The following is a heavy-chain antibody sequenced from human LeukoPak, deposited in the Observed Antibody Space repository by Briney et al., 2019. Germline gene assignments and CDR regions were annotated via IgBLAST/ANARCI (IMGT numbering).Heavy chain of an antibody. V-gene: IGHV4-39*07. CDR2: IYYSGST. CDR1: GGSISSSSYY. J-gene: IGHJ4*02. D-gene: IGHD5-24*01. CDR3: ASGGWLQLGPYY. Sequence: PSETLSLTCTVSGGSISSSSYYWGWIRQPPGKGLEWIGSIYYSGSTYYNPSFKSRVTISVDTSKNQFSLKLNSVTAADTAVYYCASGGWLQLGPYYWGQGTLVTVSS.